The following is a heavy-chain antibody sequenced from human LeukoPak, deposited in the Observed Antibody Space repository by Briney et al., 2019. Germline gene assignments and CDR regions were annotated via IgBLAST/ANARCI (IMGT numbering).Heavy chain of an antibody. Sequence: SETLSLTCAVSGGSISSSYWNWIRQPPGKALEWIGYIYNSGTTYYNPSLKSRVTISLDTSKNQFSLKLRSVTAADTAVYYCAGRGVRGQYLVHFDSWGRGTLVTVSS. V-gene: IGHV4-59*08. CDR3: AGRGVRGQYLVHFDS. D-gene: IGHD3-10*01. CDR2: IYNSGTT. CDR1: GGSISSSY. J-gene: IGHJ4*02.